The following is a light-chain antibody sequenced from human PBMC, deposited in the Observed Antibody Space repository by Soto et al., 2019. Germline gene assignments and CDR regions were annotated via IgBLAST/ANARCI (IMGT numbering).Light chain of an antibody. Sequence: DIQMTRSPSSLSASVGDRVTITCRTSQAIESYLNWYQQKPGKAPKLLIYAASSLQSGVPSRFSGRGSGTDFTLTISSLQPEDFATYYCQETYSAPYTFGQGTKLEI. V-gene: IGKV1-39*01. J-gene: IGKJ2*01. CDR3: QETYSAPYT. CDR1: QAIESY. CDR2: AAS.